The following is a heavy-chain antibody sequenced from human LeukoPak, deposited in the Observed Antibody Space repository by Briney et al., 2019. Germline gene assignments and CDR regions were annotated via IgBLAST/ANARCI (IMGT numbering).Heavy chain of an antibody. Sequence: PGRSLRLSSAASGFTFSSYGMHWVRQAPGKGLEWVSVIWFDGSNKFYADSVKGRFTISRDNSKNTLYLQMNSLRAEDTAVYYCARGLRYYDSSGSDYWGQGTLVTVSS. D-gene: IGHD3-22*01. CDR1: GFTFSSYG. V-gene: IGHV3-33*01. CDR2: IWFDGSNK. CDR3: ARGLRYYDSSGSDY. J-gene: IGHJ4*02.